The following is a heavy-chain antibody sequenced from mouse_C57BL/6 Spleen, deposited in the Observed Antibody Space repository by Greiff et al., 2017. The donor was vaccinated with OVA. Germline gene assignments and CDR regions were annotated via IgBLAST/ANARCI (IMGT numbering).Heavy chain of an antibody. CDR1: GYTFTSYW. CDR3: ARRGTVVDYYARGD. V-gene: IGHV1-69*01. CDR2: IDPSDSYT. J-gene: IGHJ4*01. D-gene: IGHD1-1*01. Sequence: VQLQQPGAELVMPGASVKLSCKASGYTFTSYWMHWVKQRPGQGLEWIGEIDPSDSYTNYNQKFKGKSTLTVDKSSSTAYMQLSSLTSEDSAVYYCARRGTVVDYYARGDWGQGTTVTVSS.